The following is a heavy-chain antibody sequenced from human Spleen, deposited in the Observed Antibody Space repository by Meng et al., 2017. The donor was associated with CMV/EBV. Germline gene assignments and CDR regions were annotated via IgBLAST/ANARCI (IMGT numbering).Heavy chain of an antibody. D-gene: IGHD3-3*01. CDR2: IYYSGSP. V-gene: IGHV4-39*07. CDR1: STSSYY. J-gene: IGHJ4*02. CDR3: ARGIAYYDFWSGYYFFDY. Sequence: STSSYYWGWLRQPPGKGLEWIGSIYYSGSPYYNPSLKSRVTISVDTSKNQFSLKLSSVTAADTAVYYCARGIAYYDFWSGYYFFDYWGQGTLVTVSS.